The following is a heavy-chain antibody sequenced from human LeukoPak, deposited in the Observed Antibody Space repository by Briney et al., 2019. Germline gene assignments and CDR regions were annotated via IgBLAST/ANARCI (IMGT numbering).Heavy chain of an antibody. J-gene: IGHJ4*02. V-gene: IGHV4-4*07. D-gene: IGHD6-19*01. Sequence: SETLSPTCTVSGDSISSSYWGWIRQPAGKGLEWIGRIHTSGSTYYSPSLKSRVTMSVDTSTNQFSLKLSSVTAADTAMYYCARVRLGRGLDYWGQGTLVIVSS. CDR3: ARVRLGRGLDY. CDR2: IHTSGST. CDR1: GDSISSSY.